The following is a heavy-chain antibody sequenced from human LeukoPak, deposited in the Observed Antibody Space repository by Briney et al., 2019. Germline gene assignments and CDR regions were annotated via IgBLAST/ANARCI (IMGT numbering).Heavy chain of an antibody. CDR2: VNHSGST. CDR1: GGSFSGYY. Sequence: SETLSLTCAVYGGSFSGYYWSWIRQPPGKGLEWIGEVNHSGSTNYNPSLKSRVTISVDTSKNQFSLKLSSVTAADTAVYYCARGRTIFVWRYYFDYWGQGTTVTVSS. CDR3: ARGRTIFVWRYYFDY. D-gene: IGHD3-3*01. J-gene: IGHJ4*03. V-gene: IGHV4-34*01.